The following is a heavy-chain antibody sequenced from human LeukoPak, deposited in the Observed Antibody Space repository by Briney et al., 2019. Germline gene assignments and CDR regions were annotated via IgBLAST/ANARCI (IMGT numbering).Heavy chain of an antibody. Sequence: SETLSLTCTVSGGSISSSIYYWGWIRQPPGKGLEWIGSIYYSGGTYYNPSLKSRVTISVDTSKNRFSLKLSSVTAADTAMYYCARDKTQVDNWGQGTLVTVSS. CDR3: ARDKTQVDN. J-gene: IGHJ4*02. CDR1: GGSISSSIYY. CDR2: IYYSGGT. V-gene: IGHV4-39*07.